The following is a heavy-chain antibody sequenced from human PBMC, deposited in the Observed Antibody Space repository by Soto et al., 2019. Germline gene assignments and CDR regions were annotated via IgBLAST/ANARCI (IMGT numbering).Heavy chain of an antibody. CDR3: ARESYVDYVNDF. D-gene: IGHD3-16*01. CDR1: DSPLMIMP. Sequence: GGSLDSPVQALDSPLMIMPCTGSGKLQGRAWSGSQVLISSSSSYIYYADSVKGRLTISRDNAKNSLYLQMNSLRAEDTAMYYCARESYVDYVNDFWGQGTLVTVSS. V-gene: IGHV3-21*01. J-gene: IGHJ4*02. CDR2: ISSSSSYI.